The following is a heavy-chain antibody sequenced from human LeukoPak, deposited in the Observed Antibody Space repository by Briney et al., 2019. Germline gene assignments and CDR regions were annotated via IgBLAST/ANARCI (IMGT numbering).Heavy chain of an antibody. Sequence: PVKVSCKASGGTFSSYAISWVRQAPGQGLEWMGGIIPIFGTANYAQKFQGRVTITADESTSTAYMELSSLRSEDTAVYYCARPTLVQYGGFDYWGQGTLVTVSS. CDR3: ARPTLVQYGGFDY. CDR1: GGTFSSYA. D-gene: IGHD4-23*01. V-gene: IGHV1-69*13. CDR2: IIPIFGTA. J-gene: IGHJ4*02.